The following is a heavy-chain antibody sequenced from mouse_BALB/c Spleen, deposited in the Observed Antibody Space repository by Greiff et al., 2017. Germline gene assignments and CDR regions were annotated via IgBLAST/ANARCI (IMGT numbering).Heavy chain of an antibody. CDR2: IDTSDSYT. CDR3: AGGSSSFDY. D-gene: IGHD1-1*01. Sequence: QVQLQQPGAELVMPGASVKMSCKASGYTFTDYWMHWVKQRPGQGLEWIGAIDTSDSYTSYNQKFKGKATLTVDESSSTAYMQLSSLTSEDSAVYYCAGGSSSFDYWGQGTTLTVSS. J-gene: IGHJ2*01. CDR1: GYTFTDYW. V-gene: IGHV1-69*01.